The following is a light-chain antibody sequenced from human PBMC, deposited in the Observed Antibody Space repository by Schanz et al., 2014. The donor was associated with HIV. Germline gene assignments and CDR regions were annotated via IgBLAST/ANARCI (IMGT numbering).Light chain of an antibody. CDR1: QSVLHSPNNKNY. CDR2: WAS. V-gene: IGKV4-1*01. Sequence: DIVMTQSPDSLAVSLGERATIKCKSSQSVLHSPNNKNYLAWYQQKPGQPPKLLIYWASTRESGVPDRFSGSGSGTDFTLTISSLQAEDVAVYFCQQYYTTPWTFGQGTKVEIK. J-gene: IGKJ1*01. CDR3: QQYYTTPWT.